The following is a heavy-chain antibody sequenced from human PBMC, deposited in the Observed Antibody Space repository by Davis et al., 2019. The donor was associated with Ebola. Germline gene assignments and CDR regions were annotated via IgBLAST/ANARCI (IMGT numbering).Heavy chain of an antibody. J-gene: IGHJ4*02. CDR3: ARKQSVAAAADY. Sequence: PGGSLRLSCAASGFTFSSYAMHWVRQAPGKGLEWVAVISYDGSNKYYADSVKGRFTISRDNSKNTLYLQMNSLRAEDTAVYYCARKQSVAAAADYWGQGTLVTVSS. V-gene: IGHV3-30-3*01. CDR1: GFTFSSYA. CDR2: ISYDGSNK. D-gene: IGHD6-25*01.